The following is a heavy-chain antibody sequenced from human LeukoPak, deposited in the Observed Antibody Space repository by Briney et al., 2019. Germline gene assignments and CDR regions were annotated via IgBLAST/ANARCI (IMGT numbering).Heavy chain of an antibody. CDR1: SGSINSYF. J-gene: IGHJ4*02. Sequence: FETLSLTCTVSSGSINSYFWGWVRQPPGKGLEWIGRIYTTGRTHCNPSLKSRVTMSVDTSTNQFSLNLRSMTAADTAVYYCGRQGYTASHYFLDFWSQGTLVAVS. V-gene: IGHV4-4*07. CDR3: GRQGYTASHYFLDF. D-gene: IGHD1-26*01. CDR2: IYTTGRT.